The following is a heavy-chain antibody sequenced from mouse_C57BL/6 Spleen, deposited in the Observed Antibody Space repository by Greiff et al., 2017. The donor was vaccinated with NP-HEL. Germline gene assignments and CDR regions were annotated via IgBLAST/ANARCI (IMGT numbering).Heavy chain of an antibody. CDR3: ARRMVTTTVLAY. Sequence: QVQLQQPGAELVKPGASVKMSCKASGYTFTSYWITWVKQRPGQGLEWIGDIYPGSGSTNYNEKFKSKATLTVDTSSSTAYMQLSSLTSEDSAVYYCARRMVTTTVLAYWGQGTLVTVSA. CDR1: GYTFTSYW. V-gene: IGHV1-55*01. D-gene: IGHD2-3*01. CDR2: IYPGSGST. J-gene: IGHJ3*01.